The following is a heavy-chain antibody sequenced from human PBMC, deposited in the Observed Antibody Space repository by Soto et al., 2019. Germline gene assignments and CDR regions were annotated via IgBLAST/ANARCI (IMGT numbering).Heavy chain of an antibody. CDR1: GFTFSSYW. J-gene: IGHJ6*02. CDR3: ARDRDGYDYYYYGMDV. Sequence: GGSLRLSCAASGFTFSSYWMSWVRQAPGKGLEWVANIKQDGSEKYYVDSVKGRFTISRDNAKNSLYLQMNSLRAEDTAVYYCARDRDGYDYYYYGMDVWGQGTTVTASS. V-gene: IGHV3-7*01. CDR2: IKQDGSEK. D-gene: IGHD5-12*01.